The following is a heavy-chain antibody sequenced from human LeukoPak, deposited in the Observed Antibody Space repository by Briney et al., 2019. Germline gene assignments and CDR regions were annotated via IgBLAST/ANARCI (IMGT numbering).Heavy chain of an antibody. D-gene: IGHD1-7*01. V-gene: IGHV4-59*01. CDR3: ARDNWNYGSSMDV. J-gene: IGHJ6*02. CDR1: GGSISSYY. CDR2: IYYSGST. Sequence: ASETLSLTCTVSGGSISSYYWSWIRQPPGKGLEWIGYIYYSGSTNYNPSLKSRVTISVDTSKNQFSLKLSFVTAADTAVYYCARDNWNYGSSMDVWGQGTTVTVSS.